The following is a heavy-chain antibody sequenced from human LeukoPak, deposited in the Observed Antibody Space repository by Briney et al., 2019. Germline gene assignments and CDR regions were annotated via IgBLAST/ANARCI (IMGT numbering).Heavy chain of an antibody. CDR3: AKDTSPLRGGSSVDP. CDR2: INPYGGST. Sequence: GASVKVSCKASGYIFTDYYIHWVRQAPGQGLEWMGIINPYGGSTTYAQNFQGRVTMTRDMSTSTVYMELSSLRSEDTAVYYCAKDTSPLRGGSSVDPWGQGTLVTVSS. CDR1: GYIFTDYY. D-gene: IGHD1-26*01. J-gene: IGHJ5*02. V-gene: IGHV1-46*01.